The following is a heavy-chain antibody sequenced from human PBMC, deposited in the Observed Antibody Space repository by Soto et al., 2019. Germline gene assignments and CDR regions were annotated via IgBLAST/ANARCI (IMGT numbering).Heavy chain of an antibody. CDR3: ARKYYYDSGSYYTDY. D-gene: IGHD3-10*01. CDR1: GGSINSQY. CDR2: IYYSGIT. J-gene: IGHJ4*02. V-gene: IGHV4-59*11. Sequence: PSETLSLTCTVSGGSINSQYWSWIRQPPGKGLEWIGYIYYSGITHYNPSLKSRVTISVDTSKKQFSLNLSSVTAADTAVYYCARKYYYDSGSYYTDYWGQGTLVTVPS.